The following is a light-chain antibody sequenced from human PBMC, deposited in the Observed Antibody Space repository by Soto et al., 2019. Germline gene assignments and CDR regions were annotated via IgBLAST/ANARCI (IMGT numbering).Light chain of an antibody. Sequence: EIVMTQSPATLSVSPGGRATLSCRASQSISDTLAWYQQKPGQAHRLLIYGASSRASGIQDRFSGNGSGTDFTLTIRSLQSEDFAVYYCKQYNNWPRTFGQGTKVDIK. J-gene: IGKJ1*01. CDR2: GAS. CDR1: QSISDT. V-gene: IGKV3D-15*01. CDR3: KQYNNWPRT.